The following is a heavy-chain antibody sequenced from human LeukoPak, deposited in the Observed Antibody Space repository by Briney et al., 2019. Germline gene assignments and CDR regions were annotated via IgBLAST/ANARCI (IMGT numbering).Heavy chain of an antibody. Sequence: GGSLRLSCAASGFTFSSYGMHWVRQAPGKGLGWVADISYDGSNKYYADSVKGRFTISRDTSKNTLYLQMNSLRAEVTAVYYCAKDRHCSGGSCFPYYYYYYGMDVWGIGTTVTVSS. J-gene: IGHJ6*04. V-gene: IGHV3-30*18. CDR1: GFTFSSYG. CDR3: AKDRHCSGGSCFPYYYYYYGMDV. CDR2: ISYDGSNK. D-gene: IGHD2-15*01.